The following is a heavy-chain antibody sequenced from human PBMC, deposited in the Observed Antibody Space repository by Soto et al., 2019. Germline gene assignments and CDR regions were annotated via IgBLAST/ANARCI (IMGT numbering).Heavy chain of an antibody. CDR1: GGSVSSGSYY. Sequence: SETLSLTCTVSGGSVSSGSYYWSWIRQPPGKGLEWIGYIYYSGSTNYNPSLKSRVTISVDTSKNQFSLKLSSVTAADTAVYYCARVRVCGGSCYFFDYWGQGTLVTVSS. D-gene: IGHD2-15*01. V-gene: IGHV4-61*01. J-gene: IGHJ4*02. CDR2: IYYSGST. CDR3: ARVRVCGGSCYFFDY.